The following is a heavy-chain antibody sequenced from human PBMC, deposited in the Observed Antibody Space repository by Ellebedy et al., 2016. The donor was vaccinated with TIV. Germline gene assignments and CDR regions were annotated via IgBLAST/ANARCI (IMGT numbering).Heavy chain of an antibody. J-gene: IGHJ4*02. CDR2: ITSISSYI. D-gene: IGHD2-21*02. V-gene: IGHV3-21*01. Sequence: GESLKISCAASGFTFSSYSMTWVRQAPGKGLEWVSSITSISSYIYYADSVKGRFTISRDNAKNSLYLQMNSLRAEDTAVYYCARDHLGTAIPYDYWGQGTLVTVSS. CDR3: ARDHLGTAIPYDY. CDR1: GFTFSSYS.